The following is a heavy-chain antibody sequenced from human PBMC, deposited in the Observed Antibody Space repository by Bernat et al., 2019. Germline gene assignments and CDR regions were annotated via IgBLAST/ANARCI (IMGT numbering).Heavy chain of an antibody. D-gene: IGHD4-17*01. CDR1: GFTFSSYA. J-gene: IGHJ6*02. CDR2: ISGSGGGR. V-gene: IGHV3-23*01. CDR3: ATGSAGYYYYGMDV. Sequence: EVQLLESGGGLVQPGGSLRLSCAASGFTFSSYAMSWVRQAPGKGLEWVSAISGSGGGRYYADSEKGRFTISRDNSKNTLNLQMNSLRAEDTAVYYCATGSAGYYYYGMDVWGQGTTVTVSS.